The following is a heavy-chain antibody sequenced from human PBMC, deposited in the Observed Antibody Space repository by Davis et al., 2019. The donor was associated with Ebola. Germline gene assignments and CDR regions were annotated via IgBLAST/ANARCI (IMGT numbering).Heavy chain of an antibody. D-gene: IGHD5-18*01. V-gene: IGHV1-18*04. Sequence: ASVKVSCKASGYTFTNYGITWVRQAPGQGLEWMGWINPHNGNTNYAQNVQGRVTMTTDTSTTTAYMEVGSLRSDDTAVYYCASLEATAMEAYYYYGMDVWGQGTTVTVSS. CDR3: ASLEATAMEAYYYYGMDV. J-gene: IGHJ6*02. CDR2: INPHNGNT. CDR1: GYTFTNYG.